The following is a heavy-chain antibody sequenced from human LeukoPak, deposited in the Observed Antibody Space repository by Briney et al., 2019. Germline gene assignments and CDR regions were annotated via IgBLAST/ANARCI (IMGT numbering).Heavy chain of an antibody. J-gene: IGHJ4*02. V-gene: IGHV4-38-2*01. CDR2: IYHSGST. D-gene: IGHD6-19*01. CDR1: GYSISIGYY. Sequence: PSETLSLTCAVSGYSISIGYYGGWIRQPPGKGLEWIGSIYHSGSTYYNPSLKSRVTISVDTSKNQFSLKLSSVTAADTAVYYCARLTREQWPYYFDYWGQGTLVTVSS. CDR3: ARLTREQWPYYFDY.